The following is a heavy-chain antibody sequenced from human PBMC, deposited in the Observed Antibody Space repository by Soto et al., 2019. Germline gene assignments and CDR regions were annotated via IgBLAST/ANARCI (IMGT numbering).Heavy chain of an antibody. CDR2: ISGSGGGT. D-gene: IGHD1-1*01. CDR1: GFTFSGYA. V-gene: IGHV3-23*01. J-gene: IGHJ4*02. CDR3: ANSGTTAKPILN. Sequence: GGSLRLSCAASGFTFSGYAMNWVRQAPGKGLEWVSIISGSGGGTSYADSVKGRFTISRDNSKSMLYLQMNNLRAEDAAVYYCANSGTTAKPILNWGQGTLVTVSS.